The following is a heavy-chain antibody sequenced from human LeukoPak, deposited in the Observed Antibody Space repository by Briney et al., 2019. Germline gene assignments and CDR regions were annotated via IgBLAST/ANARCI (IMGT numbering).Heavy chain of an antibody. J-gene: IGHJ4*02. Sequence: GGSLRLSCAASGFTFSSYGMHWVRQAPGKGLERVAVIWYDGRNKFHADSVKGRFTISRDISKNTLYLQMNSLRAEDTAVYYCARDTSLGDLRFDYWGQGTLVTVSS. V-gene: IGHV3-33*01. CDR2: IWYDGRNK. D-gene: IGHD2-21*02. CDR1: GFTFSSYG. CDR3: ARDTSLGDLRFDY.